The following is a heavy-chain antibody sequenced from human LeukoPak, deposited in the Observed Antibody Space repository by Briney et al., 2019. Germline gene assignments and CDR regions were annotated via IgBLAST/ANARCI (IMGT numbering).Heavy chain of an antibody. V-gene: IGHV4-30-2*01. CDR3: ARTSYGSFDY. Sequence: PSETLSLTCAVSGGSISSGGYSWSWIRQPPGKGLEWIGYIYHSGSTYYNPSLKSRVTISVDRSKNQFSLKLSSVTAADTAVYYCARTSYGSFDYWGQGTLVTVSS. CDR1: GGSISSGGYS. J-gene: IGHJ4*02. D-gene: IGHD3-10*01. CDR2: IYHSGST.